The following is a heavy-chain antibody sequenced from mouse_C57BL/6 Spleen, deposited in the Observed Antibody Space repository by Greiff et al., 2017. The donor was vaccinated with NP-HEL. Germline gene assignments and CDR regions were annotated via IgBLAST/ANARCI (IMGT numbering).Heavy chain of an antibody. Sequence: EVMLVESEGGLVQPGSSMKLSCTASGFTFSDYYMAWVRQVPEKGLEWVANINYDGSSTYYLDSLKSRFIISRDNAKNILYLQMSSPKSEDTATYYWARLVTTPWYFDVWGTGTTVTVAS. CDR1: GFTFSDYY. CDR2: INYDGSST. D-gene: IGHD2-2*01. J-gene: IGHJ1*03. CDR3: ARLVTTPWYFDV. V-gene: IGHV5-16*01.